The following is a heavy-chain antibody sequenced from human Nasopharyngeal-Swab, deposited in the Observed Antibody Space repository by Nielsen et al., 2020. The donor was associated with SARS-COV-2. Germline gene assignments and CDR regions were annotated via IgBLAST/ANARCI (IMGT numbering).Heavy chain of an antibody. J-gene: IGHJ3*02. CDR2: INHSGST. D-gene: IGHD3-10*01. CDR3: ASGPRALWFGGIDAFDI. V-gene: IGHV4-34*01. Sequence: AETLSLTCAVYGGSFSGYYWSWIRQPAGKGLEWIGEINHSGSTNYNPSLKSRVTISVDTSKNLFSLKLSSVTAADTAVYYCASGPRALWFGGIDAFDIWGQGTMVTVSS. CDR1: GGSFSGYY.